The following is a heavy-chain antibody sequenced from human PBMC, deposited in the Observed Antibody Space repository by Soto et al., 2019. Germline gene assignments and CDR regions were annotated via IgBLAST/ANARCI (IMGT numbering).Heavy chain of an antibody. CDR2: IYYSGST. Sequence: QVQLQESGPGLVKPSQTLSLTCTVSGGSISSGGYYWSWIRQHPGKGLGWIGYIYYSGSTYYNPSLKSRVIRSVDPAKNHCALKLSSVTAADTAVYYCAPHTSGWSDPWGQGTLVTVSS. D-gene: IGHD6-25*01. V-gene: IGHV4-31*03. J-gene: IGHJ5*02. CDR3: APHTSGWSDP. CDR1: GGSISSGGYY.